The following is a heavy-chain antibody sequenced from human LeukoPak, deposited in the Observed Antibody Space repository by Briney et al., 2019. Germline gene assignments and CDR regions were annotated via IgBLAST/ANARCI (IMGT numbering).Heavy chain of an antibody. CDR2: IIPIFGTA. Sequence: ASVKVSCKASGGTFSSYAISWVRQAPGQGLEWTGGIIPIFGTANYAQKFQGRVTITTDETTSTAYMELSSLRSEDTAVYYCATRATHGGGNPSGFDYWGQGTLVTVSS. J-gene: IGHJ4*02. CDR1: GGTFSSYA. D-gene: IGHD4-23*01. CDR3: ATRATHGGGNPSGFDY. V-gene: IGHV1-69*05.